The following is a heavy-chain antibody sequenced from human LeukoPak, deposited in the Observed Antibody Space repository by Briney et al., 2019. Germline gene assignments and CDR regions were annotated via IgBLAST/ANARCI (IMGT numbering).Heavy chain of an antibody. CDR3: ASMITFGGVIVTPEYYFDY. CDR2: IIPILGIA. Sequence: SVEVSCKASGGTFSSYAISWVRQAPGQGLEWMGRIIPILGIANYAQKFQGRVTITADKSTSTAYMELSSLRSEDTAVYYCASMITFGGVIVTPEYYFDYWGQGTLVTVSS. J-gene: IGHJ4*02. V-gene: IGHV1-69*04. CDR1: GGTFSSYA. D-gene: IGHD3-16*02.